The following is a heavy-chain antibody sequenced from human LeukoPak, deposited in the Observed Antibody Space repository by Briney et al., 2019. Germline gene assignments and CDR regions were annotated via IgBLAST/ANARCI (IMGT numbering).Heavy chain of an antibody. CDR2: INTNTGNP. V-gene: IGHV7-4-1*02. D-gene: IGHD5-18*01. CDR3: ASGYSYGYLYYYYYMDV. Sequence: ASVKVSCKASGYTFTSYAMNWVRQAPGQGLEWMGWINTNTGNPTYAQGFTGRFVFSLDTSVSTAYLQISSLKAEDTAVYYCASGYSYGYLYYYYYMDVWGKGTTVTVSS. J-gene: IGHJ6*03. CDR1: GYTFTSYA.